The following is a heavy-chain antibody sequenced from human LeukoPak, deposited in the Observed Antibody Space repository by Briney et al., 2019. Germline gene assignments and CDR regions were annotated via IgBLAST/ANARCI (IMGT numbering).Heavy chain of an antibody. CDR1: GGSFSGYY. CDR2: INHSGST. V-gene: IGHV4-34*01. Sequence: SETLSLTCAVYGGSFSGYYWSWIRQPPGKGLEWIGEINHSGSTNYNPSLKSRVTISVDTSRNQFSLKLTSVTAADTAVYYCARGLGGWIAPWGQGTLVTVSS. J-gene: IGHJ5*02. D-gene: IGHD3-16*01. CDR3: ARGLGGWIAP.